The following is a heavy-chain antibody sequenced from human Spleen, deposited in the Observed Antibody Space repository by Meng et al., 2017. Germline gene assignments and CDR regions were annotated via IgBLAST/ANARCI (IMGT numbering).Heavy chain of an antibody. CDR3: AKVIVVVVAAPGAVDY. V-gene: IGHV3-53*01. CDR1: GFNVNSHY. D-gene: IGHD2-15*01. J-gene: IGHJ4*02. Sequence: GESLKISCAASGFNVNSHYMNWVRQAPGKRLEWVSVIYIGGDTYYADSVKGRFIISSDNSKNTLSLQMNSLRAEDTAVYYCAKVIVVVVAAPGAVDYWGQGSLVTVSS. CDR2: IYIGGDT.